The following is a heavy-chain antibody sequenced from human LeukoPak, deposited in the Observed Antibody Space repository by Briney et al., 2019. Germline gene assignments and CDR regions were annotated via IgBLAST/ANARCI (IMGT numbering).Heavy chain of an antibody. V-gene: IGHV3-13*01. Sequence: GGSLRLSCAASGFTFSSYDMHWVRHAPGKGLEWVSAIGTAGDTYYPGSVKGRFTISRENAKNSLYLQMNSLRAGDTAVYYCARGSWIDDAFDIWGQGTMVTVSS. CDR1: GFTFSSYD. J-gene: IGHJ3*02. CDR3: ARGSWIDDAFDI. D-gene: IGHD3-10*01. CDR2: IGTAGDT.